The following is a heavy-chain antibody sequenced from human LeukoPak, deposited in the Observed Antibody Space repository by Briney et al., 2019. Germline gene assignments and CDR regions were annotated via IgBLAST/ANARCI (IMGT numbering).Heavy chain of an antibody. CDR3: ARDRGPVGATTRESMDY. CDR1: GFTFSSYE. V-gene: IGHV3-48*03. J-gene: IGHJ4*02. Sequence: GGSLRLSCAASGFTFSSYEMNWVRQAPGKGLEWVSYISSSGSTIYYADSVKGRFTISRDNAKNSLYLQMNSLRAEDTAVYYCARDRGPVGATTRESMDYWGQGTLVTVSS. D-gene: IGHD1-26*01. CDR2: ISSSGSTI.